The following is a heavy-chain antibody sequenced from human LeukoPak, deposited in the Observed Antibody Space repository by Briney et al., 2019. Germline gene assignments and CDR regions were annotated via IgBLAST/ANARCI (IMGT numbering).Heavy chain of an antibody. CDR1: GGSISCYY. V-gene: IGHV4-4*07. CDR3: ARDRGTWNDDGFDY. D-gene: IGHD1-1*01. Sequence: SETLSLTCTVSGGSISCYYWSWIRQPAGKGLEWIGRIYISGSTNYNPSLKSRVTMSVDTSKNQFSLKLSSVTAADTAVYYCARDRGTWNDDGFDYWGQGTLVTVSS. CDR2: IYISGST. J-gene: IGHJ4*02.